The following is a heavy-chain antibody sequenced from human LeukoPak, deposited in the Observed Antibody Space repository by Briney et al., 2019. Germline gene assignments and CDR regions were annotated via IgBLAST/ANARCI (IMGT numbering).Heavy chain of an antibody. V-gene: IGHV5-51*01. J-gene: IGHJ4*02. CDR2: TGFSDT. CDR1: GYRFSNYW. Sequence: GESLKISCQGSGYRFSNYWIGWVRQMPGKGLEWMGVTGFSDTRYNPSFRVQVTISADKSINTAYLQWSSLKASDTAIYYCARLLGTGTPFDYWGQGTLVTVSS. D-gene: IGHD3-16*01. CDR3: ARLLGTGTPFDY.